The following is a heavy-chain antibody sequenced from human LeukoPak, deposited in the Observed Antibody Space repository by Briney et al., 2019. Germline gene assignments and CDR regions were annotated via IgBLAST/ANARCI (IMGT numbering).Heavy chain of an antibody. CDR3: AKDAMYSSGWFDY. CDR1: GFTFDDYA. D-gene: IGHD6-19*01. J-gene: IGHJ4*02. V-gene: IGHV3-9*01. Sequence: GGSLRLSCASSGFTFDDYAMHWVRQAPGKGLEWVSGISWNSGSIGYADSVKGRFTISRDNDKNSLYLQMNSLRAEDTALYYCAKDAMYSSGWFDYWGQGTLVTVSS. CDR2: ISWNSGSI.